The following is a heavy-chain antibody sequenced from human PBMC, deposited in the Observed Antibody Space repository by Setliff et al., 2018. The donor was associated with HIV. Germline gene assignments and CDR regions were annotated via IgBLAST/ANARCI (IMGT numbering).Heavy chain of an antibody. D-gene: IGHD5-12*01. Sequence: PSETLSLTCAVSGASITTSSYFWGWIRQPPGKGLEWIGSISHSGTTYYSPSLNSRVTISADTSKNQFSLKLNPVSAADTALYFCATHWSLEVATMGASDIWGQGTMVTVSS. J-gene: IGHJ3*02. V-gene: IGHV4-39*01. CDR3: ATHWSLEVATMGASDI. CDR2: ISHSGTT. CDR1: GASITTSSYF.